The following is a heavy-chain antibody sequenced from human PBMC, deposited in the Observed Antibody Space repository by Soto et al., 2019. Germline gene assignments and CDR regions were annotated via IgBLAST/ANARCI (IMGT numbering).Heavy chain of an antibody. V-gene: IGHV4-30-2*03. CDR3: ARQKQWLVIGDWFDP. CDR1: GCSISSGGYS. J-gene: IGHJ5*02. Sequence: SETLSLTCAFSGCSISSGGYSWSWIRQPPGKGLEWIGYIYHSGSTYYNPSLKSRVTISVDTTKNQFFLKLNSVTAADTAVYYCARQKQWLVIGDWFDPWGQGTLVTVSS. CDR2: IYHSGST. D-gene: IGHD6-19*01.